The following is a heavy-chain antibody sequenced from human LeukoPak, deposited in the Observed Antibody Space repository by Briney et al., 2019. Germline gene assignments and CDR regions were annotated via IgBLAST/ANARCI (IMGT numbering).Heavy chain of an antibody. V-gene: IGHV3-21*01. D-gene: IGHD3-3*01. Sequence: GSLRLSCAASGFTFSSYSMNWVRQAPGKGLEWVSSISRSSSYIYYADSVKGRFTISRDNAKNSLYLQMNSLRAEDTAVYYCARDVLRFLEWLSYGMDVWGQGTTVTVSS. J-gene: IGHJ6*02. CDR1: GFTFSSYS. CDR2: ISRSSSYI. CDR3: ARDVLRFLEWLSYGMDV.